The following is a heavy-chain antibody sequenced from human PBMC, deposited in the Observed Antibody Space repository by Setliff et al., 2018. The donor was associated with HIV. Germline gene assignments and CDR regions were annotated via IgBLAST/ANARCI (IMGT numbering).Heavy chain of an antibody. D-gene: IGHD3-16*01. CDR2: ITGSGSRI. J-gene: IGHJ4*02. CDR3: ARDEATGGVDY. Sequence: QPGGSLRLSCAASGFTFSNYEMNWVRQAPGKGLEWVSYITGSGSRIYYADSVKGRFTISRDNAKNSVYLQMNSQRAEDTAAYYCARDEATGGVDYWGQGTLVTVSS. CDR1: GFTFSNYE. V-gene: IGHV3-48*03.